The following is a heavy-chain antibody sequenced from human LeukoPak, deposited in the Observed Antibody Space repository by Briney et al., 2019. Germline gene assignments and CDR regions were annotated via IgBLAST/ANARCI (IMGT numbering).Heavy chain of an antibody. V-gene: IGHV3-15*01. CDR1: GFTFSKAW. CDR2: IKSKTDGGTT. J-gene: IGHJ4*02. CDR3: TTDLGCSSTSCYGFDY. Sequence: GGSLRLSCAASGFTFSKAWMSWVRPAPGKGLEWVGRIKSKTDGGTTDYAAPVKGRFTISRDDSKNTLYLQMNSLKTEDTAVYYCTTDLGCSSTSCYGFDYWGQGTLVTVSS. D-gene: IGHD2-2*01.